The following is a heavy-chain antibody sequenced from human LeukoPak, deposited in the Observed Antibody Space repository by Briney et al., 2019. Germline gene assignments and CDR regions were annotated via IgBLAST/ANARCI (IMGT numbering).Heavy chain of an antibody. J-gene: IGHJ4*02. Sequence: SVKVSCKASGGTFSSYAISWVRQAPGQGLEWMGRIIPILGIANYAQKFQGRVTITADKSTSTAYMELSSLRSEDTAVYYCAREDYYDSSGYDWGQGTLVTVSS. D-gene: IGHD3-22*01. CDR2: IIPILGIA. CDR1: GGTFSSYA. CDR3: AREDYYDSSGYD. V-gene: IGHV1-69*04.